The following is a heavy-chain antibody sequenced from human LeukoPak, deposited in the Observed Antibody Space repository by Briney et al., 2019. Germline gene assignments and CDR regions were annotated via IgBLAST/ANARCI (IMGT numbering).Heavy chain of an antibody. J-gene: IGHJ4*02. CDR1: GGSISSYY. D-gene: IGHD3-22*01. V-gene: IGHV4-59*01. CDR3: ARGGGYYYDSSGYHFDY. CDR2: IYYSGST. Sequence: PSESLSLTCTVSGGSISSYYWSWIRQPPGKGLEWIGYIYYSGSTNYNFSLKSRVIISVDTSKNQFSLKLSSVTAADTAVYYCARGGGYYYDSSGYHFDYWGQGTLVTVSS.